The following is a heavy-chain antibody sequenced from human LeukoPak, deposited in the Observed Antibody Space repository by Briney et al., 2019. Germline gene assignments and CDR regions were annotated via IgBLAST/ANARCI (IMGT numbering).Heavy chain of an antibody. CDR3: ARETDTGGTNRHHQYYYYGMDV. CDR1: GYTFTSYD. V-gene: IGHV1-8*01. Sequence: GASVKVSCKASGYTFTSYDINWVRQATGQGLEWMGWMNPNSGNTGYAQKFQGRVTMTRNTSISTAYMELSSLRSEDTAVYYCARETDTGGTNRHHQYYYYGMDVWGQGTTVTVSS. D-gene: IGHD2-8*02. CDR2: MNPNSGNT. J-gene: IGHJ6*02.